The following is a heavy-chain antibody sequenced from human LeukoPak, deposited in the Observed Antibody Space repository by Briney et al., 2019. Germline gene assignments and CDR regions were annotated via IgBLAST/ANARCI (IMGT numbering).Heavy chain of an antibody. CDR2: IYYSGST. D-gene: IGHD2/OR15-2a*01. CDR1: GGSITTSSYY. Sequence: SETLSLTCTVSGGSITTSSYYWGWIRQPPGKGLEWIGIIYYSGSTYYNPSLKGRVTISVDTSKNRFSLKLSSVTAADTAVYYCARAFRARYFDLWGRGTLVTVSS. J-gene: IGHJ2*01. CDR3: ARAFRARYFDL. V-gene: IGHV4-39*01.